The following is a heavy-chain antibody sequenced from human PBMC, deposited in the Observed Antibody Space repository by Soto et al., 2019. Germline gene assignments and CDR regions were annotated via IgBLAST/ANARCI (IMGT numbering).Heavy chain of an antibody. D-gene: IGHD3-10*01. J-gene: IGHJ4*02. V-gene: IGHV1-18*01. CDR3: ARDLDGSGSYYTDY. CDR1: VYTFTNYG. Sequence: AAVKVSCKASVYTFTNYGISWVRQAPGQGLEWMGWISHWGKTSYAQKLQGRVTMTTDTSASTAFMELRSLRSDDTAMYFCARDLDGSGSYYTDYWGQGTLVTVAS. CDR2: ISHWGKT.